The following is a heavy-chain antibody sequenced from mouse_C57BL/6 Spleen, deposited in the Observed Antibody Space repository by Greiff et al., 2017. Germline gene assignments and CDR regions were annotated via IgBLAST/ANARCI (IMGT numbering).Heavy chain of an antibody. Sequence: EVMLEESGGGLVKPGGSLKLSCAASGFTFSDYGMHWVRQAPEKGLEWVAYISSGSSTIYYADTVKGRFTISRDNAKNTLFLQMTSLRSEDTAMYYCARIPGFAYWGQGTLVTVSA. CDR1: GFTFSDYG. J-gene: IGHJ3*01. CDR3: ARIPGFAY. V-gene: IGHV5-17*01. CDR2: ISSGSSTI. D-gene: IGHD5-1-1*01.